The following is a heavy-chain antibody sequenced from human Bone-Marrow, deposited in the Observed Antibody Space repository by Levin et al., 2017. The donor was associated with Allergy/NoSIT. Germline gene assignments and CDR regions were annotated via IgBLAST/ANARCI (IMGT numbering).Heavy chain of an antibody. CDR3: ATSFYSSYYFDY. V-gene: IGHV5-51*01. CDR1: ADSFTNHW. CDR2: IYPGASET. J-gene: IGHJ4*02. Sequence: GESLKISCQGSADSFTNHWIGWVRQMPGKGLEWMGSIYPGASETRYSPSFQGRVTISTDNSISAAHLQWSSLKASDTAIYYCATSFYSSYYFDYWGQGTLVTV. D-gene: IGHD6-6*01.